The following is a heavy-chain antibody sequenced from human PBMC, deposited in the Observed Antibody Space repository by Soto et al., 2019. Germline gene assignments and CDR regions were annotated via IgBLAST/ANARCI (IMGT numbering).Heavy chain of an antibody. J-gene: IGHJ5*02. CDR2: IRGRSKKFAT. Sequence: EVQLVESGGGLVKPGGSLKVSCAGLGFNFSDSALHWVRQPSGKGLEWIGRIRGRSKKFATSYATSVRGRFSLSRDDSKNTAYLQMNSLRDDDTGVYFCTGRGGDSLQTTWGKGTLVTVSS. CDR3: TGRGGDSLQTT. CDR1: GFNFSDSA. D-gene: IGHD4-17*01. V-gene: IGHV3-73*01.